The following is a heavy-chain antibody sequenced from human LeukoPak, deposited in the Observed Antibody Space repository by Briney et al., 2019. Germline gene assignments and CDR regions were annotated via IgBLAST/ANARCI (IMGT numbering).Heavy chain of an antibody. D-gene: IGHD3-10*01. J-gene: IGHJ4*02. CDR1: GFTFSSYS. CDR2: ISSSSSYI. V-gene: IGHV3-21*01. Sequence: GGSLRLSCAASGFTFSSYSMNWVRQAPGKGLEWVSSISSSSSYIYYADSVKSRFTISRDNAKNSLYLQMNSLRAEDTAVYYCASGSRSGHFNDYWGQGTLVTVSS. CDR3: ASGSRSGHFNDY.